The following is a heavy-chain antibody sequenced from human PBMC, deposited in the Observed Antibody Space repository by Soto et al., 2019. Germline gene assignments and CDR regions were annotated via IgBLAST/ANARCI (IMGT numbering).Heavy chain of an antibody. J-gene: IGHJ6*02. Sequence: SETLSLTGRVSGAASGSYYCHFSRHPPCKCLDWIVSVYTSDYTRDSSSLQMRVTVAVDPSKSRFCLRLNYVTAADTAVYYCASSAGHPGDFFYYNGMDVWGRGTTVTVSS. V-gene: IGHV4-4*08. CDR2: VYTSDYT. CDR3: ASSAGHPGDFFYYNGMDV. D-gene: IGHD3-3*01. CDR1: GAASGSYY.